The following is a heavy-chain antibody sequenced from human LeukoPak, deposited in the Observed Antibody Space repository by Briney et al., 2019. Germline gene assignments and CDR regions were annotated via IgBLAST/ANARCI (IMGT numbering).Heavy chain of an antibody. CDR2: ISNNGGYT. Sequence: GGSLRLSCAASGFTFSSSAMSWVRQAPGKGLEWVSAISNNGGYTYYADSVQGRFTISRDNSKSTLCLQMNSLRAEDTAVYYCAKNLYCGGGSCYPSALGMDVWGQGTTVTVSS. J-gene: IGHJ6*02. V-gene: IGHV3-23*01. CDR1: GFTFSSSA. D-gene: IGHD2-15*01. CDR3: AKNLYCGGGSCYPSALGMDV.